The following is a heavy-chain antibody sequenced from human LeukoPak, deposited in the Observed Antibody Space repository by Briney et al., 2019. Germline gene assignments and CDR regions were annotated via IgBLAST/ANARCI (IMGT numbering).Heavy chain of an antibody. V-gene: IGHV1-8*01. D-gene: IGHD1-26*01. CDR3: ARGQRGSYHRWFDP. Sequence: ASVKVSCKASGYTFTSYDINWVRQATGQGLEWMGWMSPNSGNTGYAQKFQGRVTMTRNTSISTAYMELSSLRSEDTAVYYCARGQRGSYHRWFDPWGQGTLVTVSS. J-gene: IGHJ5*02. CDR1: GYTFTSYD. CDR2: MSPNSGNT.